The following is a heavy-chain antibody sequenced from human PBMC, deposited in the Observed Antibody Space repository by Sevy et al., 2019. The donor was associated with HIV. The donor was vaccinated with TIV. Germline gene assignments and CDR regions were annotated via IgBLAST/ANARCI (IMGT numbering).Heavy chain of an antibody. J-gene: IGHJ4*02. D-gene: IGHD3-22*01. CDR2: IYTSGST. CDR3: AREEYVRYYDSSGYSPFDY. Sequence: SETLSITCTVSGGSISSYYWSWIRQPAGKGLEWIGRIYTSGSTNYNPSLKSRVTMSVDTSKNQFSLKLSSVTAADTAVYYCAREEYVRYYDSSGYSPFDYWGQGTLVTVSS. V-gene: IGHV4-4*07. CDR1: GGSISSYY.